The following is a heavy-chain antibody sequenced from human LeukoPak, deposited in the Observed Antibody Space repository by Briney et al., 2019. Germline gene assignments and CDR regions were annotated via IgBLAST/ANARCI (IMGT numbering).Heavy chain of an antibody. Sequence: GALRLSCAASGFTFSSYWMRWVRQAPGKGLVWVSRINTDGSSTSYADSVKGRFTISRDNAKNTLYLQMNSLRAEDTAVYYCARRITIFGVVIPDYYYMDVWGKGTTVTVS. CDR1: GFTFSSYW. CDR2: INTDGSST. J-gene: IGHJ6*03. V-gene: IGHV3-74*01. CDR3: ARRITIFGVVIPDYYYMDV. D-gene: IGHD3-3*01.